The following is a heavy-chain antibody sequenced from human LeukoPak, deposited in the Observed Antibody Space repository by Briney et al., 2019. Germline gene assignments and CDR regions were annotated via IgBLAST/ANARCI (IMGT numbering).Heavy chain of an antibody. V-gene: IGHV3-33*01. Sequence: GGSLRLSCAASGFTFSSYGMHWVRQAPGKGLEWVAVIWYDGSNKYYADSVKGRFTISRDNSKNTLYLQMNSLRAEDTAVYYCARDLSGYDILTGPFDYWGQGTLVTVSS. D-gene: IGHD3-9*01. CDR1: GFTFSSYG. J-gene: IGHJ4*02. CDR3: ARDLSGYDILTGPFDY. CDR2: IWYDGSNK.